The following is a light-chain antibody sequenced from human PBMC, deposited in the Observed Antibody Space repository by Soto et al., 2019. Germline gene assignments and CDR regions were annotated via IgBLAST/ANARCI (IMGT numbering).Light chain of an antibody. V-gene: IGKV3-20*01. CDR3: QQYASSPWT. CDR2: GAS. J-gene: IGKJ1*01. CDR1: QSVSSN. Sequence: IVLTQSASTLSVSPGERATLSWRASQSVSSNLAWYQQKPGQAPRLLISGASTRATGVPDRVSGSGYGTDVNLTINRLETEDFAVYYCQQYASSPWTFGQGTKVDIK.